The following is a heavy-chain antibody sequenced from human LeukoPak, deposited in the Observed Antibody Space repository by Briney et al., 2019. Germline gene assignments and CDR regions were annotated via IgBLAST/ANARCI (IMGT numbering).Heavy chain of an antibody. V-gene: IGHV3-23*03. J-gene: IGHJ4*02. Sequence: GGSLRLSCAASGVTLSSYAMSWVRQAPGKGLEWVSLIYSGGDKRYAASVKGRFTISRDNSKNTLYLQMDSLRVEDTAVYYCGGYSSLDHWGQGTLVTVSS. D-gene: IGHD3-22*01. CDR1: GVTLSSYA. CDR2: IYSGGDK. CDR3: GGYSSLDH.